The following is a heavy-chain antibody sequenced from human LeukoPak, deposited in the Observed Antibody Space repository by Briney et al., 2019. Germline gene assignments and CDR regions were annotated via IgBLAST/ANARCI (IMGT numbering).Heavy chain of an antibody. CDR3: AKRYYYDSSGYYDFYYFDY. CDR2: ISGSGGST. D-gene: IGHD3-22*01. V-gene: IGHV3-23*01. CDR1: GFTFSSYA. J-gene: IGHJ4*02. Sequence: GGSLRLCCAASGFTFSSYAMSWVRQAPGKGLEWVSAISGSGGSTYYADSVKGRFTISRDNSKNTLYLQMNSLRADDTAVYYCAKRYYYDSSGYYDFYYFDYWGQGTLVTVSS.